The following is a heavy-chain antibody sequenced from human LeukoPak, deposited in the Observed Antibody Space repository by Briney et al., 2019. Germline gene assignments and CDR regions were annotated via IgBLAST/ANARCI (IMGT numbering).Heavy chain of an antibody. D-gene: IGHD5-18*01. CDR1: GFTFSSYA. V-gene: IGHV3-23*01. CDR2: TSGSGGST. CDR3: AKVAGYSYVYYIDY. J-gene: IGHJ4*02. Sequence: GGSLRLSCAASGFTFSSYAMTWVRQAPGKGLEWVSGTSGSGGSTHYADSVKVRFTISRDNSKNTLYLQMNSLRAEDTAVYYCAKVAGYSYVYYIDYWGQGTLVTVSS.